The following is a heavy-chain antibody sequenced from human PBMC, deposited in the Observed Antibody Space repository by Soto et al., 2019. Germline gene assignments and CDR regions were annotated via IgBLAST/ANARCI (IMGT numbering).Heavy chain of an antibody. Sequence: PGESLKISCKGSGYSFTSYWIGWVRQMPGKGLEWMGIIYPGDSDTRYSPSFQGQVTISADKSISTAYLQWSSLKASDTAMYYCARLGARDYGDYDWYDPTYYFDYWGQGTLVTVSS. CDR2: IYPGDSDT. D-gene: IGHD4-17*01. J-gene: IGHJ4*02. CDR1: GYSFTSYW. V-gene: IGHV5-51*01. CDR3: ARLGARDYGDYDWYDPTYYFDY.